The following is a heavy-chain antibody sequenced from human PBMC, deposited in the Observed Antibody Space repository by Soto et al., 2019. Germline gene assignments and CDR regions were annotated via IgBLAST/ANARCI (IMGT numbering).Heavy chain of an antibody. CDR1: GFTFSSYS. Sequence: EVQLVESGGGLVQPGGSLSLTCAASGFTFSSYSMNWVRQAPGKGLEWVSYISSSSSTIYYADSVKGRFTISRDNAKNSLYLQMNSLRDEDTAVYYCAVSGSEVGATGYWGQGTLVTVSS. CDR2: ISSSSSTI. CDR3: AVSGSEVGATGY. D-gene: IGHD1-26*01. V-gene: IGHV3-48*02. J-gene: IGHJ4*02.